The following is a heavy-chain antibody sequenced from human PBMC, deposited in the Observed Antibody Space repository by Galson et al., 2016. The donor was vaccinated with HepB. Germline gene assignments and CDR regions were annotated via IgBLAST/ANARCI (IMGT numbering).Heavy chain of an antibody. CDR2: INTDGSIT. CDR1: GFTLSNYW. V-gene: IGHV3-74*01. D-gene: IGHD6-19*01. CDR3: ARVLGRSSGWSPKGY. Sequence: SLRLSCAASGFTLSNYWMHWVRQAPGKGLVWVSRINTDGSITNYADSVKGRFTISRDNAKNTLYLQMNSLRTEDTAVYYCARVLGRSSGWSPKGYWGQGTLVAVSS. J-gene: IGHJ4*02.